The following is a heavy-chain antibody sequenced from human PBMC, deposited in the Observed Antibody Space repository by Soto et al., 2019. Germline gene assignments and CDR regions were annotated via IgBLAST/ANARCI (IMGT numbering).Heavy chain of an antibody. V-gene: IGHV4-31*03. CDR2: IYYSGST. J-gene: IGHJ4*02. CDR1: GGSISSGGYY. Sequence: LSLTCTVSGGSISSGGYYWSWIRQHPGKGLEWIGYIYYSGSTYYNPSLKSRVTISVDTSKNQFSLKLSSVTAADTAVYYCARSRDDDYSNYYFDYWGQGTLVTVSS. CDR3: ARSRDDDYSNYYFDY. D-gene: IGHD4-4*01.